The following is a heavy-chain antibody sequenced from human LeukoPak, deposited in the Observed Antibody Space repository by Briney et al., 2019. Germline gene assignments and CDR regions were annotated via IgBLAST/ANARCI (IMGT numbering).Heavy chain of an antibody. CDR2: TGSMGSTI. CDR3: ARVGGRGIGY. Sequence: HPGGSLRLSCSASGFSFNIYRMSWVRQSPGKGLEWIAYTGSMGSTIHYADSVKGRFTISRDNAKKSLYLQMDTLRGDDTAVYYCARVGGRGIGYWGQGSLVSVSS. J-gene: IGHJ4*02. V-gene: IGHV3-48*01. CDR1: GFSFNIYR.